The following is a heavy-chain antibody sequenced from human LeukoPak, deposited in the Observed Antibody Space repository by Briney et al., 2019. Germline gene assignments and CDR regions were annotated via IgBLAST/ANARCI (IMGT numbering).Heavy chain of an antibody. CDR1: GFTFSSYA. J-gene: IGHJ5*02. CDR2: ISGSGGST. CDR3: AKDLGYPLGEEVDP. D-gene: IGHD3-16*01. Sequence: GGSLRLSCAASGFTFSSYAMSWVRQAPGKGLEWVSAISGSGGSTYYADSVKGRFTISRDNSKNTLYLQMNSLRAEDTAVYYCAKDLGYPLGEEVDPWGQGTLVTVSS. V-gene: IGHV3-23*01.